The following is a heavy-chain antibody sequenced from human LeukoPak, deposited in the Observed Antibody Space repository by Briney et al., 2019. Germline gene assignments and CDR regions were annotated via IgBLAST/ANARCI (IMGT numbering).Heavy chain of an antibody. CDR2: ISYDGSNK. CDR3: AKDVWGSSGWLRSLSEYYYYGMDV. J-gene: IGHJ6*02. Sequence: GGSLRLSCAASGFTFSSYGMHWVRQAPGKGLEWVAVISYDGSNKYYADSVKGRFTISRDNSKNTLYLQMNSLRAEDTAVYYCAKDVWGSSGWLRSLSEYYYYGMDVWGQGTTVTVSS. CDR1: GFTFSSYG. V-gene: IGHV3-30*18. D-gene: IGHD6-19*01.